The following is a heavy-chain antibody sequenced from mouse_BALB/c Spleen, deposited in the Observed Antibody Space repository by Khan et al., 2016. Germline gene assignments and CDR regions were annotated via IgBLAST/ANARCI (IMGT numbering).Heavy chain of an antibody. CDR3: ARSYYDAWFVY. D-gene: IGHD2-4*01. Sequence: VQLQQSGAELVKPGASVKLSCTAPGFNIKDTYMHWMIQRPEQGLEWIGRIDPANDNTKYDPKFQGKATITADTSSNTAYLQLSSLTSEASAVYYCARSYYDAWFVYWGQGTLVTVSA. CDR2: IDPANDNT. CDR1: GFNIKDTY. V-gene: IGHV14-3*02. J-gene: IGHJ3*01.